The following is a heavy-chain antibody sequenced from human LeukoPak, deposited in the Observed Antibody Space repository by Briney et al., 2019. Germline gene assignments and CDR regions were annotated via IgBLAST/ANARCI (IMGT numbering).Heavy chain of an antibody. V-gene: IGHV1-18*01. J-gene: IGHJ4*02. CDR3: ARVRRYCSSTSCYAPLFDY. CDR1: GYTFTSYG. D-gene: IGHD2-2*01. CDR2: ISAYNGNT. Sequence: ASVKVSCKASGYTFTSYGISWVRQAPGQGLEWMGWISAYNGNTNYAQELQGRVTMTTGTSTSTAYMELRSLRSDDTAVYYCARVRRYCSSTSCYAPLFDYWGQGTLVTVSS.